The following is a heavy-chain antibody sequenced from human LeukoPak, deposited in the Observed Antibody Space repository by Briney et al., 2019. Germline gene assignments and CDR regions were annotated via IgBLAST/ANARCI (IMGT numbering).Heavy chain of an antibody. CDR1: GFSLSTGGEG. D-gene: IGHD2-2*01. Sequence: SGPTLVNPTQTLTLTCTFSGFSLSTGGEGVGWIRQSPGKALEWLALIFWNDDKRYSPPLRSRLTITKDTSKNVVVLTLTNMDPVHTATYYCTHVYSTSSQVGYNWFDPWGQGTVVTVSS. V-gene: IGHV2-5*01. J-gene: IGHJ5*02. CDR2: IFWNDDK. CDR3: THVYSTSSQVGYNWFDP.